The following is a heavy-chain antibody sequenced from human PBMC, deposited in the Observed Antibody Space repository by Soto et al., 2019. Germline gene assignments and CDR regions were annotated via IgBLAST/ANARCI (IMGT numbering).Heavy chain of an antibody. CDR2: IDYRGRT. CDR3: ARVSAAGTRWFDP. V-gene: IGHV4-31*03. D-gene: IGHD6-13*01. CDR1: GASINSGGFY. Sequence: QVHLQESGPGLVKSSQTLSLTCTVSGASINSGGFYWSWVRQFPGKGLEWIGYIDYRGRTFYNPSLKSRATISRDTSKNHFSLEVNSVTAADTAVFFCARVSAAGTRWFDPWGQGTLVTVSS. J-gene: IGHJ5*02.